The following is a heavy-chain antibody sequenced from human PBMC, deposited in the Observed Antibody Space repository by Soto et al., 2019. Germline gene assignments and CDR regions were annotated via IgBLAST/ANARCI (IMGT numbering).Heavy chain of an antibody. Sequence: PSETLSLTCAVSGGSISSGGYSWSWIRQPPGKGLEWIGYIYHSGSTYYNPSLKSRVTISVDTSKNQFSLKLSSVTAADTAVYYCARVEYSSSYYFDYWGQGTLVTVSS. CDR2: IYHSGST. CDR1: GGSISSGGYS. J-gene: IGHJ4*02. V-gene: IGHV4-30-2*05. D-gene: IGHD6-6*01. CDR3: ARVEYSSSYYFDY.